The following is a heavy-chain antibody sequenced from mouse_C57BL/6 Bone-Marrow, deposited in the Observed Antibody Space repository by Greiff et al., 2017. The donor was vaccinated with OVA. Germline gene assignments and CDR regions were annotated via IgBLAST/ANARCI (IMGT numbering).Heavy chain of an antibody. D-gene: IGHD1-1*02. J-gene: IGHJ2*01. CDR2: IYPRSGNT. V-gene: IGHV1-81*01. CDR3: ARKEVLWPYYFDY. CDR1: GYTFTSYG. Sequence: VQVVESGAELARPGASVKLSCKASGYTFTSYGISWVKQRTGQGLEWIGEIYPRSGNTYYNEKFKGKATLTADKSSSTAYMELRSLTSEDSAVYFCARKEVLWPYYFDYWGQGTTLTVSS.